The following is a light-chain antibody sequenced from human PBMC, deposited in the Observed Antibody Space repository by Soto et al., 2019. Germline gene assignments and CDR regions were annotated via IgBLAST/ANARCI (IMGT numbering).Light chain of an antibody. CDR2: GAS. Sequence: EIVLTQSPGPLSLSPGERATLSCRASQSVSSTYLAWYQQKPGQAPRLLIDGASSRATGIPDRFSGSGSGTDFTLTISRLEPEDFAVYYCQQYCSSPVTFGQGTKLEIK. CDR1: QSVSSTY. CDR3: QQYCSSPVT. J-gene: IGKJ2*01. V-gene: IGKV3-20*01.